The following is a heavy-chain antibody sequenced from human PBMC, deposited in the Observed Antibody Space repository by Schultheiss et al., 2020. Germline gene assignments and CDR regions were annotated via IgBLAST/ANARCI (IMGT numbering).Heavy chain of an antibody. D-gene: IGHD2-15*01. CDR3: VVVADV. J-gene: IGHJ6*02. CDR1: GFTFSNAW. CDR2: IYHSGST. Sequence: GSLRLSCAASGFTFSNAWMNCVRQAPGKGLEWIGEIYHSGSTNYNPSLKSRVTISVDKSKNQFSLKLSSVIAADTAVYYCVVVADVWGQGTTVTVSS. V-gene: IGHV4-4*02.